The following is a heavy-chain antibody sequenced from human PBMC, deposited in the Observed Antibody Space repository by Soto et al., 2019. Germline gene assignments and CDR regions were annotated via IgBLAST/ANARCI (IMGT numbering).Heavy chain of an antibody. CDR2: IHYSGTT. V-gene: IGHV4-39*07. CDR3: ARELVAKNNWFDP. D-gene: IGHD6-6*01. Sequence: PSETLSLTCTVSGGSISGSSHFWGWIRQPPGKGLEWIGSIHYSGTTYYNPSLKSRVTISVDTSKNQFSLKLSSVTAADTAVYYCARELVAKNNWFDPWGQGTLVTVSS. J-gene: IGHJ5*02. CDR1: GGSISGSSHF.